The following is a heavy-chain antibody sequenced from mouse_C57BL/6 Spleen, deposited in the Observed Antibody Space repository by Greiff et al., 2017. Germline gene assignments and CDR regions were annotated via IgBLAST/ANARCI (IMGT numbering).Heavy chain of an antibody. CDR2: INPSSGYT. Sequence: QVHVKQSGAELAKPGASVKLSCKASGYTFTSYWMHWVKQRPGQGLEWIGYINPSSGYTKYNQKFKDKATLTADTSSSTAYMQLSSLTYEDSAVYYCARGDYDDGDFDYWGQGTTLTVSS. V-gene: IGHV1-7*01. D-gene: IGHD2-4*01. J-gene: IGHJ2*01. CDR1: GYTFTSYW. CDR3: ARGDYDDGDFDY.